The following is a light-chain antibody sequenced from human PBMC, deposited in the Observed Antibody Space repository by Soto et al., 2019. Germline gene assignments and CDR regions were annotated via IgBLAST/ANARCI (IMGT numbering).Light chain of an antibody. CDR1: QNLDIN. Sequence: DIVMTQSPATLSVSPGETATLSCRASQNLDINLVWYQQKPGQAPRLLIFRASTRATGIPARFSGSGSGTEFTLTISSLQSEDVAVYYCQQYHHWPPITFGQGTRLEIK. V-gene: IGKV3-15*01. CDR2: RAS. CDR3: QQYHHWPPIT. J-gene: IGKJ5*01.